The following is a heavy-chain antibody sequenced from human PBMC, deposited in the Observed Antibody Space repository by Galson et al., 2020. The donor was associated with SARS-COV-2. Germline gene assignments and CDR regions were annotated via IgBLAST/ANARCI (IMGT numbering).Heavy chain of an antibody. V-gene: IGHV1-69*06. CDR1: GGTFSNSV. Sequence: SVKVSCKASGGTFSNSVISWVRQAPGQGLEWMGGIVPLFGTANYAQKFQDRVTITADKSTSTAYMELSSLRSEDTAVFYCAIDYYDSSGYMNFFALDVWGQGTTVTVSS. CDR3: AIDYYDSSGYMNFFALDV. D-gene: IGHD3-22*01. CDR2: IVPLFGTA. J-gene: IGHJ6*02.